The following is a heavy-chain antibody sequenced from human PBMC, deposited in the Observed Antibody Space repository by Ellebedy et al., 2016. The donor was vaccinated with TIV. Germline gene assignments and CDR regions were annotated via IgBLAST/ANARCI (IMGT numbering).Heavy chain of an antibody. CDR3: VRSDHFDY. J-gene: IGHJ4*02. CDR2: INIDGTTT. CDR1: GFTLGGYW. V-gene: IGHV3-74*01. D-gene: IGHD2-21*01. Sequence: PGGSLRLSCAASGFTLGGYWMHWVRQAPGKGLVWVSRINIDGTTTVYADSVKGRFTVSRDNAKNTLYLQMNSLRAEDTAVYYCVRSDHFDYWGQGTLVTVSS.